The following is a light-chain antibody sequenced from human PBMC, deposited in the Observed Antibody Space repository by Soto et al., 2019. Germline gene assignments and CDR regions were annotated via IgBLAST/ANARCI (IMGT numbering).Light chain of an antibody. Sequence: EIVMTQSPATLSVSPGERATLSCRASQSVSSNLAWYQQKPGQAPRLLIYSASTRATGIPARFSGSGSGTEFTLTISSLQSVDFAVYYCQQYNNWPLLTFGQGT. CDR1: QSVSSN. V-gene: IGKV3-15*01. J-gene: IGKJ1*01. CDR3: QQYNNWPLLT. CDR2: SAS.